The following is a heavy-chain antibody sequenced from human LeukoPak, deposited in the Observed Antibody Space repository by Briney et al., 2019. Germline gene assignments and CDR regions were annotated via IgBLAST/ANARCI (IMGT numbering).Heavy chain of an antibody. CDR2: IYTSGST. CDR3: ARGLTTVTRAFDY. J-gene: IGHJ4*02. Sequence: SETLSLTCTVSNDSFSIYYWSWIRQPAGKGLEWIGRIYTSGSTNYNPSLKSRVTMSVDPSKNQFSLKLTSVTAADTAVYYCARGLTTVTRAFDYWGQGTLVTVSS. D-gene: IGHD4-17*01. CDR1: NDSFSIYY. V-gene: IGHV4-4*07.